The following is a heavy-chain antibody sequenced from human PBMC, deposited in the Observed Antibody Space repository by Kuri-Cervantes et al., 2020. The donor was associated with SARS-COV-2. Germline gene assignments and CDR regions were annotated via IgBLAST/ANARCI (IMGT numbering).Heavy chain of an antibody. CDR1: GFTFSSYA. D-gene: IGHD3-3*01. J-gene: IGHJ3*01. CDR3: AKDGSITIFGVILPDDAFDV. CDR2: ISGSGGST. Sequence: GESLKISCAASGFTFSSYAMSWVRQAPGKGLEWVSAISGSGGSTYYADSVRGRFTFSRDNSKNTLYLQMNSLRAEDTAVYYCAKDGSITIFGVILPDDAFDVWGQGTMVTVSS. V-gene: IGHV3-23*01.